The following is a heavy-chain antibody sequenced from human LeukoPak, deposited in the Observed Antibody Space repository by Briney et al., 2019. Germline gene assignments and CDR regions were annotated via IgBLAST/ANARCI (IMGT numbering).Heavy chain of an antibody. D-gene: IGHD3-10*01. V-gene: IGHV1-2*02. J-gene: IGHJ6*03. Sequence: ASVKVSCKASGYTFTGYYIHWVRQAPGQGLEWMGWINPNSGGTNYAQKFQGRVTMTRDTSISTAYMELSRLRSDDTAVYYCARWALLLSTTPQGPRQTRYYYYIDVWGKGTTVTASS. CDR3: ARWALLLSTTPQGPRQTRYYYYIDV. CDR2: INPNSGGT. CDR1: GYTFTGYY.